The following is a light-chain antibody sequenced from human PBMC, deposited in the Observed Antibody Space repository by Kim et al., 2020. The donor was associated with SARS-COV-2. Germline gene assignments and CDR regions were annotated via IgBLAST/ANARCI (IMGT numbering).Light chain of an antibody. V-gene: IGLV3-1*01. Sequence: VSPGQTASITCSGDKLVDKYACWYQQKPGQSPVLVIYQDNKRPSGIPERFSGSNSGNTATLTISGTQAMDEADYYCQAWDSSTAVFGTGTKVTVL. J-gene: IGLJ1*01. CDR2: QDN. CDR3: QAWDSSTAV. CDR1: KLVDKY.